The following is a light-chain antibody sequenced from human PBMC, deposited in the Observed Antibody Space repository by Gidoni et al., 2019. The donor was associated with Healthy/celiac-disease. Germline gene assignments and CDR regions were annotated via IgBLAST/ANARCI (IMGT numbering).Light chain of an antibody. J-gene: IGKJ1*01. CDR3: QQYNTYSWA. V-gene: IGKV1-5*03. Sequence: DIQMTQSPSTLSASVGDRVTITCRASQSINSWLAWYQQKPGKAPKLLIYKASSLESGVPSRFSGSGSGTEFTLTISSLQPDDFATYYCQQYNTYSWAFXQXTKVEIK. CDR1: QSINSW. CDR2: KAS.